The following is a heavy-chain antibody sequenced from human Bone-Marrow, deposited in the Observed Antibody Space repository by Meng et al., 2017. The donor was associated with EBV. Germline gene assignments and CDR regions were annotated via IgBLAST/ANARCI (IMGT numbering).Heavy chain of an antibody. CDR2: LIPMSGAP. J-gene: IGHJ4*02. CDR1: GGTFNSDA. V-gene: IGHV1-69*01. CDR3: ASESGRGFTPDY. D-gene: IGHD3-10*01. Sequence: QVQGVPSWGEVKKPGSSVKVSCWTSGGTFNSDAVSWVRQAPGQGLEWMGGLIPMSGAPHYAQKFQGRVTITADESTSTHYMDLSNLRSDDTAMYYCASESGRGFTPDYWGQGTLVTVSS.